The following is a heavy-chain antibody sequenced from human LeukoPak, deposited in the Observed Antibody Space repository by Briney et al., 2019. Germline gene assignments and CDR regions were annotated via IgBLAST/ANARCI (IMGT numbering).Heavy chain of an antibody. V-gene: IGHV4-34*01. CDR2: INHSGST. J-gene: IGHJ3*02. D-gene: IGHD3-22*01. CDR1: GGSFSGYY. Sequence: PSETLSLTCAVYGGSFSGYYWSWIRQPPGKGLEWLGEINHSGSTNYNPSLRSRVTISVDTSKNQFSLKLGSVTAADTAVYYCARPGAYTYYYDSSGYTLRAFDIWGQGTMVTVSS. CDR3: ARPGAYTYYYDSSGYTLRAFDI.